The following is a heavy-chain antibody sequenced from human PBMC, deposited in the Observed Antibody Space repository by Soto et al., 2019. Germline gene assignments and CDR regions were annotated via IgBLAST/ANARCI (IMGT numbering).Heavy chain of an antibody. CDR3: AKPQWELLD. Sequence: LRLSCAASGLTFSSYSMSWVRQAPGKGLEWVSAISGSGDSTYYADSVKGRFTISRDNSRNTLYLQMNRLRAEDTAVYYCAKPQWELLDWGQGTLVTVSS. CDR2: ISGSGDST. D-gene: IGHD1-26*01. J-gene: IGHJ4*02. V-gene: IGHV3-23*01. CDR1: GLTFSSYS.